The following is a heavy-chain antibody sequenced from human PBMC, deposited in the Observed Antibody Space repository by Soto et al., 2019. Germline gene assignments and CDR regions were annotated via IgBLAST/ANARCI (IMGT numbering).Heavy chain of an antibody. CDR3: ARRRRPGNYYYYMDV. V-gene: IGHV4-39*07. Sequence: SETLSLTCTVSGGSISSSSYYWGWIRQPPGKGLEWIGSIYYSGSTNYNPSLKSRVTISVDTSKNQFSLKLSSVTAADTAVYYCARRRRPGNYYYYMDVWGKGTTVTVSS. CDR1: GGSISSSSYY. D-gene: IGHD2-2*01. J-gene: IGHJ6*03. CDR2: IYYSGST.